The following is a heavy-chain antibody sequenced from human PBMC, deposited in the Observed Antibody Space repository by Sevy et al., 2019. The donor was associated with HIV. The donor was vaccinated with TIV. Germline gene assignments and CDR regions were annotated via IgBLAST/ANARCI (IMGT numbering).Heavy chain of an antibody. Sequence: ASVKVSCKASGYTFTGYYMHWVRQAPGQGLEWMGWINPNSGGTNYAQKFQGRVTMTRDTSISTAYMERSRLRSADTAVYYCARVFSPKLGYCSSTSCYRWFDPWGQGTLVTVSS. V-gene: IGHV1-2*02. CDR1: GYTFTGYY. J-gene: IGHJ5*02. CDR2: INPNSGGT. D-gene: IGHD2-2*02. CDR3: ARVFSPKLGYCSSTSCYRWFDP.